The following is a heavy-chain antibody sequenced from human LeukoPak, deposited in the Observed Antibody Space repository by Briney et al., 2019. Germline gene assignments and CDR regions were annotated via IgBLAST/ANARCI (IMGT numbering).Heavy chain of an antibody. CDR2: IIPIFGTA. Sequence: GASVKVSCKASGGTFSSYAISWVRQAPGQGLEWMGGIIPIFGTANYAQKFQGRVTITADESTSTAYMELSSLRSEDTAVYYCARENGIAAAERWFDPWGQGTLVTVSS. V-gene: IGHV1-69*13. CDR1: GGTFSSYA. D-gene: IGHD6-13*01. CDR3: ARENGIAAAERWFDP. J-gene: IGHJ5*02.